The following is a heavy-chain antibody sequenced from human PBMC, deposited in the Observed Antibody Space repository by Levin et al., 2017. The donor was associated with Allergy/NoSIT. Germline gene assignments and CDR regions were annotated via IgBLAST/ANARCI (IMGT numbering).Heavy chain of an antibody. D-gene: IGHD6-13*01. Sequence: LSLTCAASGFPFSSYAMHWVRQAPGKGLEWVAVISYDGSNKYYADSVKGRFTISRDNSKNTLYLQMNSLRAEDTAVYYCASGAAAPIDYWGQGTLVTVSS. CDR3: ASGAAAPIDY. V-gene: IGHV3-30*04. J-gene: IGHJ4*02. CDR1: GFPFSSYA. CDR2: ISYDGSNK.